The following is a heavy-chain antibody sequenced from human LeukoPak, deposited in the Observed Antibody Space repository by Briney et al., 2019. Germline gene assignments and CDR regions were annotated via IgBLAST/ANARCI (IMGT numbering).Heavy chain of an antibody. Sequence: ASVKVSCTTSGYTFTSYGISWVRQAPGQGLEWMGGISAYNGNTNYAQKLQGRVTMTTDTSTTTAYMELRSLRSDDTAVYYCATHMDTAMIKAEFDYWGQGTLVTVSS. CDR2: ISAYNGNT. CDR1: GYTFTSYG. J-gene: IGHJ4*02. V-gene: IGHV1-18*01. CDR3: ATHMDTAMIKAEFDY. D-gene: IGHD5-18*01.